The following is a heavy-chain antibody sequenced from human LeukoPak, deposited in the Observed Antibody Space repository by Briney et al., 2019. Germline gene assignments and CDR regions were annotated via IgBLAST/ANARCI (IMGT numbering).Heavy chain of an antibody. V-gene: IGHV3-23*01. CDR3: AKAPVATCRGAFCYPFDY. CDR1: GFTLSSYA. CDR2: ISDTGNT. Sequence: GGSLRLSCAASGFTLSSYAMSWVRQAPGKGLEWVSAISDTGNTYHADSVKGRFTISRDSSKNTLFLQMNRLRPEDAAVYYCAKAPVATCRGAFCYPFDYWGLGTLVTVSS. J-gene: IGHJ4*02. D-gene: IGHD2-15*01.